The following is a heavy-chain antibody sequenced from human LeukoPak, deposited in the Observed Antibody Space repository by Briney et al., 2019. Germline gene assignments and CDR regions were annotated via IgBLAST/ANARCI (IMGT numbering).Heavy chain of an antibody. D-gene: IGHD6-6*01. CDR1: GGSFSGYY. V-gene: IGHV4-34*01. CDR2: INHSGST. Sequence: SETLSLTCAVYGGSFSGYYWSWIRQPPGKGLEWIGEINHSGSTNYNPPLKSRVTISVDTSKNQFSLKLSSVTAADTAVYYCARESSNYYMDVWGKGTTVTVSS. J-gene: IGHJ6*03. CDR3: ARESSNYYMDV.